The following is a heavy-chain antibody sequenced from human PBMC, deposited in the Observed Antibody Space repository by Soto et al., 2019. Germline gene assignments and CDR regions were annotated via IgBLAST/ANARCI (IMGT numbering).Heavy chain of an antibody. V-gene: IGHV3-48*01. Sequence: GGSLRLSCAASGFTFSSYVMNWVRQAPGKGLEWVSYISPSSITAYYADSVKGRFTISRDDDKNSLYLQMNSLRAEDTAVYYCARHFRVIVGDAFDFWGQGTMVTVSS. D-gene: IGHD3-22*01. CDR2: ISPSSITA. J-gene: IGHJ3*01. CDR1: GFTFSSYV. CDR3: ARHFRVIVGDAFDF.